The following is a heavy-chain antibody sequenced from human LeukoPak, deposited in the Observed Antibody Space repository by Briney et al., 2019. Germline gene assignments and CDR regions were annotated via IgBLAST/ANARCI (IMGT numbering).Heavy chain of an antibody. CDR2: ISSSGSTI. D-gene: IGHD3-10*01. J-gene: IGHJ4*02. Sequence: QPGGSLRLSCAASGFTFSSYEMNWVRQAPGKGLEWVSYISSSGSTIYYADSVKGRFTISRDNAKNSLYLQMNRLRAEDTAVYYCARDWFYYYGSGSYYNEEVRSWGQGTLVTVSS. CDR1: GFTFSSYE. V-gene: IGHV3-48*03. CDR3: ARDWFYYYGSGSYYNEEVRS.